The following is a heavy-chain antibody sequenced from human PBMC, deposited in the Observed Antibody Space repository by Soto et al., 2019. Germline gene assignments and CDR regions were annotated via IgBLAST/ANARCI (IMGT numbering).Heavy chain of an antibody. D-gene: IGHD3-3*01. CDR2: ISSSSGNI. Sequence: GGSLRLSCAASGFTFSNYAMNWVRQAPGKGLEWVSTISSSSGNIYYADSVKGRFTISRDNAKNSLYLQMNSLRAEDTAVYYCARDLQRDFWSGYYSDYYYYMDVWGKGTTVTVSS. V-gene: IGHV3-21*01. CDR3: ARDLQRDFWSGYYSDYYYYMDV. CDR1: GFTFSNYA. J-gene: IGHJ6*03.